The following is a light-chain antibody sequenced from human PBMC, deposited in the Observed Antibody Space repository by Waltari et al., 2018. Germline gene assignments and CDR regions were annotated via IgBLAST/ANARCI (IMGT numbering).Light chain of an antibody. Sequence: IVLTQSPGTLSLSPGERATLSCRASQSVSSRYLAWYQQKPCQAPRVVIHSASGRATGRPDRFSGSGSGTDFTLTISRLEPEDFAMYYCQEFGSSPTVTFGQGTRLEIK. J-gene: IGKJ5*01. CDR1: QSVSSRY. CDR2: SAS. V-gene: IGKV3-20*01. CDR3: QEFGSSPTVT.